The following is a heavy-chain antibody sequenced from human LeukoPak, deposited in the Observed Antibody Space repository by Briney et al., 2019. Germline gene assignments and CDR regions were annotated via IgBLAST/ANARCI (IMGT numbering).Heavy chain of an antibody. Sequence: GGSLRLSCAASGFTFSNYAVSWVRQAPGKGLEWVSGIGGSGGSTYYADSVKGRFTISRDNSKNTLYLQMNSLRAEDTAVYYCAKSIVVVIDAFDIWGQGTLVTVSS. J-gene: IGHJ3*02. CDR2: IGGSGGST. D-gene: IGHD3-22*01. CDR3: AKSIVVVIDAFDI. CDR1: GFTFSNYA. V-gene: IGHV3-23*01.